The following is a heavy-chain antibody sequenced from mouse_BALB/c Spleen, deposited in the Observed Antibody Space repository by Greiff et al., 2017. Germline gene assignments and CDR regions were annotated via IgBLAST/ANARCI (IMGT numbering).Heavy chain of an antibody. CDR2: ISSGGGST. CDR3: AREGGFDY. J-gene: IGHJ4*01. V-gene: IGHV5-12-1*01. CDR1: GFTFSSYD. D-gene: IGHD3-3*01. Sequence: DVKLVESGGGLVQPGGSRKLSCAASGFTFSSYDMSWVRQTPEKRLEWVAYISSGGGSTYYPDTVKGRFTISRDNAKNTLYLQMSSLKSEDTAMYYCAREGGFDYWGQGTSVTVSS.